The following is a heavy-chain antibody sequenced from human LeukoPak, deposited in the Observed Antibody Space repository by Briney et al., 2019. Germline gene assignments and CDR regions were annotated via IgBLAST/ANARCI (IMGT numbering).Heavy chain of an antibody. Sequence: GGSLRLSCAATGFSFGTYSMTWVRQAPGRGLEWVSIMSGSGGTTHYADSVKGRFTISRDNSKNTLYLQMNSLRAEDTAVYYCAKERLTTTCFDYWGQGTLVTVSS. CDR1: GFSFGTYS. D-gene: IGHD1-26*01. CDR2: MSGSGGTT. J-gene: IGHJ4*02. V-gene: IGHV3-23*01. CDR3: AKERLTTTCFDY.